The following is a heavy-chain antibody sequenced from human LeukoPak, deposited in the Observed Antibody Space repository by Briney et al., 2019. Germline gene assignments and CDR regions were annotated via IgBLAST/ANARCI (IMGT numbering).Heavy chain of an antibody. J-gene: IGHJ4*02. CDR2: IYPGDSDT. CDR1: GYCFTSYW. D-gene: IGHD1-26*01. Sequence: GASLQISCKGSGYCFTSYWIGWGRPLPGKGLEWMGIIYPGDSDTRYSPSFQGQVTISADKSISTAYLQWSSLKASDTAMYYCARSRPGQWELLLDYWGQGTLVTVSS. V-gene: IGHV5-51*01. CDR3: ARSRPGQWELLLDY.